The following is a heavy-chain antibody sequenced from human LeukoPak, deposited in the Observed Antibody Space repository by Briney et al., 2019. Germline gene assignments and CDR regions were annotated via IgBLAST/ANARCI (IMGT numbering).Heavy chain of an antibody. Sequence: GGSLRLSCAASGFTFSSYAMSWVRQAPGKGLEWVSAISGSGGSTYYADSVKGRFSISRDNSKNTLYLQMNSLRAEDTAVYYCAKDRFGDYVADWGQGTLVTVSS. CDR3: AKDRFGDYVAD. J-gene: IGHJ4*02. V-gene: IGHV3-23*01. CDR1: GFTFSSYA. CDR2: ISGSGGST. D-gene: IGHD4-17*01.